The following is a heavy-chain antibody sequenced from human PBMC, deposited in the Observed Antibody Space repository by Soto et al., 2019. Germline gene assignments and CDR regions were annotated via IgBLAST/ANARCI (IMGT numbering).Heavy chain of an antibody. J-gene: IGHJ4*02. CDR2: IIPILGIA. CDR1: GGTFSSYT. CDR3: ARDGQLGPQFDY. D-gene: IGHD6-6*01. Sequence: QVQLVQSGAEVKKPGSSVKVSCKASGGTFSSYTISWVRQAPGQGLEWMGRIIPILGIANYAQKFQGRVTITADKSTSTAYMELSSLRSEDTAVYYCARDGQLGPQFDYGGQGTLVTVSS. V-gene: IGHV1-69*08.